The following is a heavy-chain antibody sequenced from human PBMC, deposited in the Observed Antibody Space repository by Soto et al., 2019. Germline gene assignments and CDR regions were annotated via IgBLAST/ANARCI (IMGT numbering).Heavy chain of an antibody. CDR3: AKDSRFLEWLFPYFDY. J-gene: IGHJ4*02. V-gene: IGHV3-23*01. CDR2: ISGSGCST. CDR1: VFSFSTYP. D-gene: IGHD3-3*01. Sequence: PGGSIRLSCAASVFSFSTYPMVWVRQSPGKGLEWVSAISGSGCSTYYADSVKGRFTISRDNSKNTLYLQMNSLRAEVTAVYYCAKDSRFLEWLFPYFDYWGQGTLVTVSS.